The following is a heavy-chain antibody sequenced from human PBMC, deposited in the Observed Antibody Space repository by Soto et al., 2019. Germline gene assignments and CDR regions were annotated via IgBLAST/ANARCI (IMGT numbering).Heavy chain of an antibody. CDR1: GGSISNSNW. CDR3: ARHNYDSSCYYDYYYVMAV. V-gene: IGHV4-4*02. J-gene: IGHJ6*02. CDR2: IYHSGNT. D-gene: IGHD3-22*01. Sequence: SETLSLTCAVSGGSISNSNWCSWVRQPPGKGLEWIGEIYHSGNTNYNPSLKSRVTISMDKSKNQFSLKLSSVTAADTAVYYCARHNYDSSCYYDYYYVMAVWGQGTTVTVSS.